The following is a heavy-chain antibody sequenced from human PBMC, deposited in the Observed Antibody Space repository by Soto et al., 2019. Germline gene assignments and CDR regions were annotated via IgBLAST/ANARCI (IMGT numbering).Heavy chain of an antibody. CDR1: GYTFTSYG. Sequence: QVQLVQSGAEVKKPGASVKVSCKASGYTFTSYGISWVRQAPGQGLEWMGWISAYNGNTNYAQKLQGRVTMTTDTSTSTAYMELRSLRSDEQAVYYCARGGQPAGYSSSLVLDDWGQGALVTVSS. CDR3: ARGGQPAGYSSSLVLDD. D-gene: IGHD6-13*01. V-gene: IGHV1-18*01. CDR2: ISAYNGNT. J-gene: IGHJ4*02.